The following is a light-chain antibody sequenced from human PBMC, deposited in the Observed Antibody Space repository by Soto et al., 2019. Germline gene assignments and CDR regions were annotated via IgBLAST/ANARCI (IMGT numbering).Light chain of an antibody. CDR3: QQYNNWTFS. V-gene: IGKV3-15*01. CDR1: QGVTTN. Sequence: EIIMTQSPGTLSASPGERATLSCRAAQGVTTNFAWYQQKSGQYPRLLIYDVSNRATGVPARFSGSGSETDFTLTISGLRSEDSAVYVCQQYNNWTFSFGQGTRLEIK. J-gene: IGKJ5*01. CDR2: DVS.